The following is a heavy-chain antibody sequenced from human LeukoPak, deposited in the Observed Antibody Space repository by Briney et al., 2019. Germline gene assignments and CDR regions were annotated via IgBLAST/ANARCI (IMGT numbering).Heavy chain of an antibody. CDR1: GYTFTSYY. J-gene: IGHJ4*02. CDR3: ARDLYGDYFDY. D-gene: IGHD4-17*01. CDR2: INPSGGST. V-gene: IGHV1-46*01. Sequence: ASVKVSCKASGYTFTSYYMHWVRQALGQGLEWMGIINPSGGSTSYAQKFQGRVTMTRDTSTSTVYMELSSLRSEDTAVYYCARDLYGDYFDYWGQGTLVTVSS.